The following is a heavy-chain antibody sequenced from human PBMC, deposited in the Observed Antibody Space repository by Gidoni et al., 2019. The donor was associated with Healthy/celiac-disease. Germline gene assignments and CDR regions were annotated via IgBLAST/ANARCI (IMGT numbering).Heavy chain of an antibody. V-gene: IGHV1-18*01. D-gene: IGHD1-26*01. CDR1: GYTFTSYG. Sequence: QVQLVQSGAEVQKPGASVKVSCKAYGYTFTSYGISWVRQAPGQGLEWMGWISAYNGNTTYAQKLQGRVTMTTDTSTSTADMELRSLRSDDTAVYYCAREGIGYSGSSMYYYGMDVWGQGTTVTVSS. J-gene: IGHJ6*02. CDR3: AREGIGYSGSSMYYYGMDV. CDR2: ISAYNGNT.